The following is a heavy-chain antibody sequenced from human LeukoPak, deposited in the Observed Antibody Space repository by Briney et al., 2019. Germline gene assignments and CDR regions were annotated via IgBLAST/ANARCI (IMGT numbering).Heavy chain of an antibody. J-gene: IGHJ4*02. V-gene: IGHV1-69*13. CDR3: ARGQQWLEAFDY. Sequence: SVKVSCKASRGTFSSYAINWVRQAPGQGLEWMGGIIPIFGTANYAQKFQGRVTITADESTSTAYMELSSLRSEDTAVYYCARGQQWLEAFDYWGLETLVTVSS. CDR1: RGTFSSYA. CDR2: IIPIFGTA. D-gene: IGHD6-19*01.